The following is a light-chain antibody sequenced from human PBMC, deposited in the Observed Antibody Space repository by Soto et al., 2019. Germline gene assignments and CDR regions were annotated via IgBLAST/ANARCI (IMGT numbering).Light chain of an antibody. CDR3: LLDFRYFWA. Sequence: QLTQSPSSLSASVGDRVTIPCRASEAIRSALGWYQQKPGKVPKLLIYAASILQSGVPSRFSGSGSGTDFTLTISSLQPEDFATYYCLLDFRYFWAFGQGTKVDIK. CDR2: AAS. J-gene: IGKJ1*01. V-gene: IGKV1-6*01. CDR1: EAIRSA.